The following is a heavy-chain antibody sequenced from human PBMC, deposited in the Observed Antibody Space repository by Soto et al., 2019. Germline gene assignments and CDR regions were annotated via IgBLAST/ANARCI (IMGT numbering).Heavy chain of an antibody. CDR3: ARDGSCGGDCYNFDY. Sequence: SVKVSCKASGGTFSSYAISWVRQAPGQGLEWMGGIIPIFGTANYAQKFQGRVTITADESTSTAYMELSSLRSEDTAVYYCARDGSCGGDCYNFDYWGQGTLVTVSS. V-gene: IGHV1-69*13. CDR1: GGTFSSYA. CDR2: IIPIFGTA. D-gene: IGHD2-21*02. J-gene: IGHJ4*02.